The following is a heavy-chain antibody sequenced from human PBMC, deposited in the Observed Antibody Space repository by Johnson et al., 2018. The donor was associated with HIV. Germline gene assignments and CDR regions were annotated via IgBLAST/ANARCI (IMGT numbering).Heavy chain of an antibody. D-gene: IGHD3-10*01. V-gene: IGHV3-30-3*01. Sequence: QVQLVESGGGVVQPGRSLRLSCAASGFTFSSYAMHWVRQAPGKGLEWVAVISYDGSNKYYADSVKGRFTISRDNSKNTLYLQMKSLRAEDTAVYYCARDRVWFGELYAFDIWGQGTMVTVSS. J-gene: IGHJ3*02. CDR2: ISYDGSNK. CDR3: ARDRVWFGELYAFDI. CDR1: GFTFSSYA.